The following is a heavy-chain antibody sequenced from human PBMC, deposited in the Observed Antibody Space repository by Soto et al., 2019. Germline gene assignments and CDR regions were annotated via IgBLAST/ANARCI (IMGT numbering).Heavy chain of an antibody. Sequence: EVQLWESGGGLVQPGGSLRISCAASGFTFSNYAMSWVRQAPGKGLEWVSPISSSGGSTYFADSVKGRFTIARDNSKNTLYLHMSTLRADDKAVYYGANDGGGTYRRDDYWGQGTQVTVSS. CDR1: GFTFSNYA. J-gene: IGHJ4*02. CDR2: ISSSGGST. V-gene: IGHV3-23*01. D-gene: IGHD3-16*01. CDR3: ANDGGGTYRRDDY.